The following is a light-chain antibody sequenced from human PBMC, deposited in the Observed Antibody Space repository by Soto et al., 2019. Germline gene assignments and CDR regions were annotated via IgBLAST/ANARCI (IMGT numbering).Light chain of an antibody. J-gene: IGKJ4*01. V-gene: IGKV3-20*01. CDR3: HQHAESPLT. CDR2: TAS. CDR1: QSVGNNY. Sequence: EIVLTQSPGTLSLSPGDRATLSCRASQSVGNNYLAWYQQKPGQAPRLLIYTASIRATGIPDRFSGSGSGTDFTLSIIRLEPEDFAVYYCHQHAESPLTFGGGTKVDIK.